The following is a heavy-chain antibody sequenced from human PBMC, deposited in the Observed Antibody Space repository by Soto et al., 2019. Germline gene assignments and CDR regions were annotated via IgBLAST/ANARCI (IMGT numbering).Heavy chain of an antibody. D-gene: IGHD6-13*01. J-gene: IGHJ4*01. V-gene: IGHV1-18*01. CDR1: GYTFTSYA. Sequence: ASVKVSCKASGYTFTSYAMHWVRQAPGQRLEWMGWIGAYNGNTNYAQKFQGRVTMTTDTSTNTAYMELRSLRSDDTAVYYCATEWPGSSNYNAYWGHGTLVTVSS. CDR3: ATEWPGSSNYNAY. CDR2: IGAYNGNT.